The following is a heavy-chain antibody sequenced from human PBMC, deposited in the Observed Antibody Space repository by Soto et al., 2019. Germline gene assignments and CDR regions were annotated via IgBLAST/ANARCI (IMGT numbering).Heavy chain of an antibody. CDR1: GGTFSSYA. J-gene: IGHJ6*02. D-gene: IGHD3-10*01. V-gene: IGHV1-69*13. CDR3: ARDGASLLISGHSSYYYYGMDV. CDR2: IIPIFGTA. Sequence: SVKVSCKASGGTFSSYAISWVRQAPGQGLEWMGGIIPIFGTANYAQKFQGRVTITADESTSTAYMELSSLRSEDTAVYYCARDGASLLISGHSSYYYYGMDVWGQGNTVTVSS.